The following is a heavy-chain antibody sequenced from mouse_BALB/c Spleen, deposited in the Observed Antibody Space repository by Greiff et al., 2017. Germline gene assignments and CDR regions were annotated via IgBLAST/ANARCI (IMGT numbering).Heavy chain of an antibody. D-gene: IGHD6-1*01. CDR2: IYPGNVNT. CDR3: AREFLHYFDY. Sequence: VQLQQSGPELVKPGASVRISCKASGYTFTSYYIHWVKQRPGQGLEWIGWIYPGNVNTKYNEKFKGKATLTADKSSSTAYMQLSSLTSEDSAVYFCAREFLHYFDYWGQGTTLTVSS. CDR1: GYTFTSYY. J-gene: IGHJ2*01. V-gene: IGHV1S56*01.